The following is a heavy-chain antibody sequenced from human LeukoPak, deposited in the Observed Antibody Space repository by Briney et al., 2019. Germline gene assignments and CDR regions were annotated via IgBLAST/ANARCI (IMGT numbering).Heavy chain of an antibody. CDR2: IYPGDSDT. CDR3: ASAALGVDFDY. V-gene: IGHV5-51*01. J-gene: IGHJ4*02. D-gene: IGHD3-10*01. CDR1: GYTFRNHG. Sequence: KVSCKASGYTFRNHGITWMRQAPGQGLEWMGIIYPGDSDTRYSPSFQGQVTISADKSISTAYLQWSSLKASDTAMYYCASAALGVDFDYWGQGTLVTVSS.